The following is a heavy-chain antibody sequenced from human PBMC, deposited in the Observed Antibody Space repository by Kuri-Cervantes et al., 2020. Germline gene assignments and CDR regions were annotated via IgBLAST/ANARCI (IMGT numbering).Heavy chain of an antibody. Sequence: LTCADSVFTFSSYAMHWVRQAPGKGLEWVAVISYDGSNKYYADSVKGRFTISRDNSKNTLYLQMNSLRAEDTAVYYCARPADTFGGYGRASFDYWGQGALVTVSS. J-gene: IGHJ4*02. CDR3: ARPADTFGGYGRASFDY. D-gene: IGHD5-12*01. CDR1: VFTFSSYA. V-gene: IGHV3-30-3*01. CDR2: ISYDGSNK.